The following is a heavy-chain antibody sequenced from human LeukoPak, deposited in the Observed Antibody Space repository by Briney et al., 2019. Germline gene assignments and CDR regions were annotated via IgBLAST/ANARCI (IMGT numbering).Heavy chain of an antibody. V-gene: IGHV3-21*01. CDR3: AREIGSTPGGYAFDI. J-gene: IGHJ3*02. CDR1: GFTFSSYS. Sequence: GGSLRLSCAASGFTFSSYSMNWVRQAPGKGLEWVSSISSSSSYIYYADSVKGRFTISRDNAKDSLCLQMNSLRAEDTAVYYCAREIGSTPGGYAFDIWGQGTMVTVSS. D-gene: IGHD2-2*01. CDR2: ISSSSSYI.